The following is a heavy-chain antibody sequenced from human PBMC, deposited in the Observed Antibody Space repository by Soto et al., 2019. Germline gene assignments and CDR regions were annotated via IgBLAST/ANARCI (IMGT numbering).Heavy chain of an antibody. D-gene: IGHD3-10*01. CDR1: GFTFSSYA. J-gene: IGHJ4*02. Sequence: PGGSLRLSCAASGFTFSSYAMSWVRQAPGKGLEWVSAISGSGGSTYYADSVKGRFTISRDNSKNTLYLQMNSLRAEDTAVYYCAKDRDANYYGSGAFRTWGQGTLVTVSS. CDR3: AKDRDANYYGSGAFRT. CDR2: ISGSGGST. V-gene: IGHV3-23*01.